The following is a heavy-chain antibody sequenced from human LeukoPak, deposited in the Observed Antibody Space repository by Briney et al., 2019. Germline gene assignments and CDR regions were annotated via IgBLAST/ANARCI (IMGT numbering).Heavy chain of an antibody. J-gene: IGHJ4*02. CDR1: GFTFSDSY. Sequence: GGSLRLSCAASGFTFSDSYMTWIRQAPGKGLEWVSYISNSGSSIYYADSVKGRFTTSRDNAKSSLYLQMNSLRAEDTAVYYCARTYYDILTSYNPYFDYWGQGTLVTVSS. CDR3: ARTYYDILTSYNPYFDY. CDR2: ISNSGSSI. V-gene: IGHV3-11*04. D-gene: IGHD3-9*01.